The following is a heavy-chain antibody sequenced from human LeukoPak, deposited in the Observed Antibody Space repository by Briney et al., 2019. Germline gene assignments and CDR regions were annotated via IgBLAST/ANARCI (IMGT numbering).Heavy chain of an antibody. V-gene: IGHV3-30*02. J-gene: IGHJ4*02. CDR1: EFTFSSYG. Sequence: GGSLRLSCAASEFTFSSYGMHWVRQAPGKGLEWVAFIRYDGGNKYYADSVKGRFTISRDNSKNTLYLQMNSLRAEDTAVYYCAKDVYFDWFQDYWGQGTLVTVSS. CDR3: AKDVYFDWFQDY. D-gene: IGHD3-9*01. CDR2: IRYDGGNK.